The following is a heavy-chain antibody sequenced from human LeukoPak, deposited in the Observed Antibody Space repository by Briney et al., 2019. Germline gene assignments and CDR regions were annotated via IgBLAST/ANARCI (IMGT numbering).Heavy chain of an antibody. CDR2: ISWNSGTI. CDR1: GFAFDDYA. D-gene: IGHD6-13*01. CDR3: ARIAATGTQDY. Sequence: SLRLSCAASGFAFDDYAMHWVRQVPGKGLEWVSGISWNSGTIGYADSVKGRFTISRDNAKKSLYLQMNSLRAEDTAFYYCARIAATGTQDYWGQGILVTVSS. V-gene: IGHV3-9*01. J-gene: IGHJ4*02.